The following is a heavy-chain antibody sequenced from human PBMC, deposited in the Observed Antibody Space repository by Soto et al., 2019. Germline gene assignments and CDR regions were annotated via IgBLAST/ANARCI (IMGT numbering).Heavy chain of an antibody. V-gene: IGHV4-31*03. J-gene: IGHJ3*01. D-gene: IGHD3-10*01. CDR2: IYYSGST. CDR3: AGDVVTMVRGDRLWAFDF. CDR1: GGSISSGGYY. Sequence: SETLSLTCTVSGGSISSGGYYWSWIRQHPGKGLEWIGYIYYSGSTYYNPSLKSRVTISVDTSKNQFSLKLSSVTAADTAVYYCAGDVVTMVRGDRLWAFDFWGQGTMVTVSS.